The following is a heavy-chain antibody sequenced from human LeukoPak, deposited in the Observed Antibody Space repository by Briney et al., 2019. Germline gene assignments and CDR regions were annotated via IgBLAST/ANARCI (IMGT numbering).Heavy chain of an antibody. Sequence: SETLSLTCSVSGGSISSYYWSWIRHPAGKGLEWIGRIYTSGSTNYNPSLKSRVTMSVDTSKNQFSLKLNSVTAADTAVYYCARDAGGSGSYYSRLDYWGQGTLVTVSS. D-gene: IGHD3-10*01. CDR2: IYTSGST. CDR1: GGSISSYY. V-gene: IGHV4-4*07. J-gene: IGHJ4*02. CDR3: ARDAGGSGSYYSRLDY.